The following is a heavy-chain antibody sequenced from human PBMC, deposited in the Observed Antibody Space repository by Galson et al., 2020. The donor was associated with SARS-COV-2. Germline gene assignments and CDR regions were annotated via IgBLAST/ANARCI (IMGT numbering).Heavy chain of an antibody. D-gene: IGHD3-3*01. CDR1: GFTFSSYA. Sequence: GESLKISCAASGFTFSSYAMHWVRQAPGKGLEWVAVISYDGSNKYYADSVKGRFTISRDNSKNTLYLQMNSLRAEDTAVYYCARDRSGYSVFDYWGQGTLVTVSS. CDR2: ISYDGSNK. J-gene: IGHJ4*02. CDR3: ARDRSGYSVFDY. V-gene: IGHV3-30*01.